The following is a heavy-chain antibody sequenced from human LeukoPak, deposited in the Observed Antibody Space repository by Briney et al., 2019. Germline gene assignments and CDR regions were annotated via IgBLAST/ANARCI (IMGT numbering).Heavy chain of an antibody. V-gene: IGHV3-53*01. CDR3: ARVDYGDSQYFQH. D-gene: IGHD4-17*01. CDR2: IYSGGTT. CDR1: GFTVSSNY. J-gene: IGHJ1*01. Sequence: PGGSLRLSCAASGFTVSSNYMSWVRQAPGKGLEWVSVIYSGGTTYYADSVKGRFTISRDNSKNTLYLQMNSLRAEDTAVYYCARVDYGDSQYFQHWGQGTLVTVSS.